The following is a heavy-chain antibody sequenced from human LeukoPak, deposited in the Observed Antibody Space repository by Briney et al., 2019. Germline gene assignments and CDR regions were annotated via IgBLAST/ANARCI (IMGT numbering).Heavy chain of an antibody. CDR1: SGSISSDIYY. J-gene: IGHJ4*02. Sequence: PSETLSLTCTVSSGSISSDIYYWGWIRQPPGKGLESIGNIYYSGTTSYNPSLRSRVTISVDTSRNQFSLKLTSVTAADTAVYYCARNAAIRRSFFDYWGQGTLVTVSS. CDR2: IYYSGTT. CDR3: ARNAAIRRSFFDY. V-gene: IGHV4-39*01. D-gene: IGHD6-13*01.